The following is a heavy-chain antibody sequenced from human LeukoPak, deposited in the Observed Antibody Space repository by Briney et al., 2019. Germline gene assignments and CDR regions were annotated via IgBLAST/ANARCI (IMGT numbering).Heavy chain of an antibody. CDR1: GFTFSSYE. CDR3: ATKVAGTSHFSY. D-gene: IGHD6-19*01. Sequence: PGGSLRLSCAASGFTFSSYEMNWVRQAPGKGLEWISYISSSGSSIQHADSVKGRFTISRDNANNSLYLQMNSLRAEDTAVYYCATKVAGTSHFSYWGQGTLVTVSS. J-gene: IGHJ4*02. V-gene: IGHV3-48*03. CDR2: ISSSGSSI.